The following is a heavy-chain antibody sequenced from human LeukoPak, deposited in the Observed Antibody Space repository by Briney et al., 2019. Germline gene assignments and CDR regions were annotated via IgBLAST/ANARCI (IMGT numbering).Heavy chain of an antibody. V-gene: IGHV3-21*01. CDR2: ITSSSSSM. CDR3: ARDLAWGGY. CDR1: GFTFSIYT. J-gene: IGHJ4*02. D-gene: IGHD7-27*01. Sequence: GGSLRLSCVASGFTFSIYTMSWVRQAPGKGLESVSSITSSSSSMYSADSVKGRLTISKDNAKNSLYLQMNSLRAEDTAVYYCARDLAWGGYWGQGTLVTVSS.